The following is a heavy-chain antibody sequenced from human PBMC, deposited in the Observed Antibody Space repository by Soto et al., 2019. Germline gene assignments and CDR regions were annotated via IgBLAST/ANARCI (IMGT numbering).Heavy chain of an antibody. CDR3: TVAATYYYDSSGPPRDYFDY. CDR2: IYPGDSDT. CDR1: GYSFTSYW. V-gene: IGHV5-51*01. D-gene: IGHD3-22*01. Sequence: PGESLKISCKGSGYSFTSYWIGWVRQMPGKGLEWMGIIYPGDSDTRYSPSFQGQVTISADKSISTAYLQWSSLKASDTAMYYCTVAATYYYDSSGPPRDYFDYWGQGTLVTVSS. J-gene: IGHJ4*02.